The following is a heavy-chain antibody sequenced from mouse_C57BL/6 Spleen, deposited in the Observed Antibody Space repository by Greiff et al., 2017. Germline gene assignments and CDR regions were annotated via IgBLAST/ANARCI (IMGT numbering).Heavy chain of an antibody. CDR2: INPYNGGT. CDR1: GYTFTDYY. D-gene: IGHD1-1*01. CDR3: ARGNYYGSPLAY. V-gene: IGHV1-19*01. Sequence: VQLQQSGPVLVKPGASVKMSCKASGYTFTDYYMNWVKQSHGKSLEWIGVINPYNGGTSYNQKFKGKATLTVDKSSSTAYMELNSLTSEDSAVYYCARGNYYGSPLAYWGQGTLVTVSA. J-gene: IGHJ3*01.